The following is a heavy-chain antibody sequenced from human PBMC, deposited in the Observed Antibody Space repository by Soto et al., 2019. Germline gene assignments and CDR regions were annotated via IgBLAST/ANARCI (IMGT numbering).Heavy chain of an antibody. D-gene: IGHD2-15*01. V-gene: IGHV3-30*09. Sequence: SGLTCSISLMSWCSQAPGKWLEWVAVISYDGSDKYYADSVKGRFAISRDNSKNTLYLQMNSLRAEDTAVHYCASGGCRGGSCPSFYHYGMDVWGQGTTVTVSS. CDR3: ASGGCRGGSCPSFYHYGMDV. CDR2: ISYDGSDK. J-gene: IGHJ6*02. CDR1: GLTCSISL.